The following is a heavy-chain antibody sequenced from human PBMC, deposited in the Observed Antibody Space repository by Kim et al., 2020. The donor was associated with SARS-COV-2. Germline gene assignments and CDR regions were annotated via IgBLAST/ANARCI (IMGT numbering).Heavy chain of an antibody. D-gene: IGHD1-26*01. Sequence: SETLSLTCTVSGGSISSGDYYWSWIRQHPGKGLEWIGYIYYSGSTYYNPSLKSRVTISVDTSTNQVSLKLSSVTAADTAVYYCARARSLYSESYHDALDVWGQGTKVTDSS. J-gene: IGHJ3*01. CDR2: IYYSGST. CDR3: ARARSLYSESYHDALDV. V-gene: IGHV4-31*03. CDR1: GGSISSGDYY.